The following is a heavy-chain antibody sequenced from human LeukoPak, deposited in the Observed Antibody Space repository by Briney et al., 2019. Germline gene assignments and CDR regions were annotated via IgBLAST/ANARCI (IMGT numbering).Heavy chain of an antibody. J-gene: IGHJ2*01. Sequence: PSEPLSLTCAVSGGSLNNYFWNWIRQAPGKGLEWIGEVSDSGRSNYNPSLESRLTISVDTSKDQFSLNLYSVTAADTAVYYCARCEGVVGAPFDLWGRGTLVTVSS. D-gene: IGHD3-10*01. CDR3: ARCEGVVGAPFDL. V-gene: IGHV4-34*01. CDR1: GGSLNNYF. CDR2: VSDSGRS.